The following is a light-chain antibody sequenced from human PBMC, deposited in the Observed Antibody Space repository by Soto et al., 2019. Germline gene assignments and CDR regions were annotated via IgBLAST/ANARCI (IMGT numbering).Light chain of an antibody. J-gene: IGKJ1*01. Sequence: EIVMTQSPATLSVSPGERATLSCRASQRVNTNLAWYQQKPGQAPRLLIYGASTRATGIPGRFSGSGSGTGFTLTIGSLQAEDFAVYYCHQYNDWPRAFGQGTKVEIK. CDR1: QRVNTN. V-gene: IGKV3-15*01. CDR3: HQYNDWPRA. CDR2: GAS.